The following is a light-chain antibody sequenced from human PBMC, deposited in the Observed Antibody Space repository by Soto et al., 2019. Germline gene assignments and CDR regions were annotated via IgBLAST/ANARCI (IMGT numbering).Light chain of an antibody. Sequence: EIALTQSQATLSLSPWDLATPSGRARQSGSSYLAWYQQKPGQAPRLLIYDASNRATGIPARFSGSGSGTDFTLTISSLEPEDFAVYYCQQRSNWPPVFGQGTRLEIK. CDR3: QQRSNWPPV. J-gene: IGKJ5*01. CDR1: QSGSSY. V-gene: IGKV3-11*01. CDR2: DAS.